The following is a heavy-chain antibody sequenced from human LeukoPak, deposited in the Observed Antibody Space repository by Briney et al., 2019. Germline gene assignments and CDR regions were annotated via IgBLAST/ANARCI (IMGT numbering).Heavy chain of an antibody. CDR1: GGSFSGYY. D-gene: IGHD3-22*01. V-gene: IGHV4-34*01. CDR2: INHSGST. Sequence: SETLSLTCAVYGGSFSGYYWSWIRQPPGKGLEWIGEINHSGSTNYNPSLKSRVTISVDTSKNQFSLKLTSVTAADTAVYYCASAFSGYGLPGYWGQGTLVTVSS. CDR3: ASAFSGYGLPGY. J-gene: IGHJ4*02.